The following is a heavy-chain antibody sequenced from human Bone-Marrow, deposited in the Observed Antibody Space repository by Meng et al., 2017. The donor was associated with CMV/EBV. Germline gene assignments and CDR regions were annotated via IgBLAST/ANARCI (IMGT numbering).Heavy chain of an antibody. J-gene: IGHJ6*02. CDR3: ARGAVNVDYYNFKGMDV. CDR1: GFTFSDYY. D-gene: IGHD6-19*01. V-gene: IGHV3-11*04. Sequence: GESLKISCAASGFTFSDYYMTWIRQAPGKGLEWISYISNSATTMYYADSVKGRFTISRDNAKNSLYLQMNSLSAEDTAVYYRARGAVNVDYYNFKGMDVWGQGTTVTVSS. CDR2: ISNSATTM.